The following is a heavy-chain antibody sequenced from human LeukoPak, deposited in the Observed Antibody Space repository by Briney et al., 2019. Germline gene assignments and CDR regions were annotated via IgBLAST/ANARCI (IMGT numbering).Heavy chain of an antibody. J-gene: IGHJ4*02. CDR2: INPNSGGT. CDR3: AVVVTAVPLSYFKY. CDR1: GYTFTGYY. V-gene: IGHV1-2*02. D-gene: IGHD2-21*02. Sequence: RASVKVSCKASGYTFTGYYMHWVRQAPGQGLEWMGWINPNSGGTNYAQKFQGRVTMTRDTSTSTVYMELSSLRSEDTAVYYCAVVVTAVPLSYFKYWGQGALVTVSS.